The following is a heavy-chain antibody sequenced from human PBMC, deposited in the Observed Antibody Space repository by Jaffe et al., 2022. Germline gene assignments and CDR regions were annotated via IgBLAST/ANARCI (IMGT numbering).Heavy chain of an antibody. CDR1: GFTFDDYA. V-gene: IGHV3-43D*04. J-gene: IGHJ4*02. Sequence: EVQLVESGGVVVQPGGSLRLSCAASGFTFDDYAMHWVRQAPGKGLEWVSLISWDGGSTYYADSVKGRFTISRDNSKNSLYLQMNSLRAEDTALYYCAKATVTLYDYAPFDYWGQGTLVTVSS. D-gene: IGHD3-16*01. CDR2: ISWDGGST. CDR3: AKATVTLYDYAPFDY.